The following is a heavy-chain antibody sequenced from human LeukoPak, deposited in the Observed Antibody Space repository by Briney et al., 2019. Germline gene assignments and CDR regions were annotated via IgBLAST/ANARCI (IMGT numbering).Heavy chain of an antibody. Sequence: GGSLRLSCAASGFTVSSNYMSWVRQAPGKGLEWVSVIYSGGSTYYADSVKGRFTISRDNSKNTLYLQMNSLRAEDTAVYYCARLKPPDYDILTGYYRGNWFGPWGQGTLVTVSS. J-gene: IGHJ5*02. CDR1: GFTVSSNY. V-gene: IGHV3-53*01. CDR2: IYSGGST. CDR3: ARLKPPDYDILTGYYRGNWFGP. D-gene: IGHD3-9*01.